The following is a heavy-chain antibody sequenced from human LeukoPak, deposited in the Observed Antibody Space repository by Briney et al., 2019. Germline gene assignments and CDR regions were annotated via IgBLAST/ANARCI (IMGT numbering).Heavy chain of an antibody. Sequence: ASVKVSCKASGYTFTGYYMHWVRQAPGQGLEWMGWVNPNTGDTNYAQKFQGRVTMTRDTSSSTAYMELSRLRSDDTAMYYCAKDQGRGYTYGLYYFDYWGQGTLVTVSS. J-gene: IGHJ4*02. D-gene: IGHD5-18*01. CDR1: GYTFTGYY. V-gene: IGHV1-2*02. CDR2: VNPNTGDT. CDR3: AKDQGRGYTYGLYYFDY.